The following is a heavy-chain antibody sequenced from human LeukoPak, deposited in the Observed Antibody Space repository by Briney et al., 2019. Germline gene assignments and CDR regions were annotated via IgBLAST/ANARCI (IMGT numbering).Heavy chain of an antibody. CDR1: GGSISSGDYY. D-gene: IGHD3-22*01. CDR2: FYYSGST. J-gene: IGHJ5*02. CDR3: ARPYYYDSRIDP. Sequence: SETLSLTCTVSGGSISSGDYYWSWIRQPPGKGLEWIGYFYYSGSTYYNPSLKSRVTISVDTSKNQLSLKLSSVTAADTAVYYCARPYYYDSRIDPWGQGTLVTVSS. V-gene: IGHV4-30-4*01.